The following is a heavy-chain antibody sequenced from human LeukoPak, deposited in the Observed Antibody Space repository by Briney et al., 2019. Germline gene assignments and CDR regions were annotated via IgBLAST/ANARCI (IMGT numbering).Heavy chain of an antibody. CDR3: ARLANLLVGATTDAFDI. CDR1: GYSFTSYW. Sequence: GESLKISCKGSGYSFTSYWIGWVRQMPGKGLEWMGIIYPGDSDTSYSPSFQDQVTISADKSISTAYLQWSSLKASDTAMYYCARLANLLVGATTDAFDIWGQGTMVTVSS. D-gene: IGHD1-26*01. CDR2: IYPGDSDT. V-gene: IGHV5-51*01. J-gene: IGHJ3*02.